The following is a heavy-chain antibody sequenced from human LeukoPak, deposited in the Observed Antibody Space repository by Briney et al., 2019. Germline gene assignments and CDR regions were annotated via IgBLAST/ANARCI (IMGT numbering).Heavy chain of an antibody. CDR1: GFTFSSYA. D-gene: IGHD6-13*01. J-gene: IGHJ4*02. Sequence: PGGSLRLSCAVSGFTFSSYAMHWVRQAPGKGLEWVSGITGRGEHIFYAGSVKGRFTISRDNSKNTLYLQMNSLRAEDTAVYYCATDGGPEYSSNWYLYWGQGTLVTVSS. CDR3: ATDGGPEYSSNWYLY. V-gene: IGHV3-23*01. CDR2: ITGRGEHI.